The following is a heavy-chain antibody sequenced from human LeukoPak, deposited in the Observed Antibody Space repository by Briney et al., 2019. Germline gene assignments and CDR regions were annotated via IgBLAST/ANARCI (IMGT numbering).Heavy chain of an antibody. V-gene: IGHV3-7*01. Sequence: GGCLRLSRAGSGFTFSSYGMSWVRQAPGKGLEWVANIKQDGSEKYYVDSVKGRFTISRDNAKNSLYLQMNSLRAEDTAVYYCARERRLVFDYWGQGTLVTVSS. CDR2: IKQDGSEK. D-gene: IGHD6-25*01. CDR1: GFTFSSYG. CDR3: ARERRLVFDY. J-gene: IGHJ4*02.